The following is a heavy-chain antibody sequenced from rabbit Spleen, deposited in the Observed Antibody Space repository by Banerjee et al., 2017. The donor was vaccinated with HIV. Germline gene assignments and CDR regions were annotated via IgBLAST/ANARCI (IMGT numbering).Heavy chain of an antibody. CDR1: RFSFSSIDW. J-gene: IGHJ3*01. D-gene: IGHD1-1*01. CDR2: IDTSDGDT. Sequence: QERLVESGGGLVKPGGTLTLTCTVSRFSFSSIDWICWVRQAPGKGLEWIACIDTSDGDTDYANWPKGRFTISKTSSTTVTLQMTSLTAADTATYFCARDTSSSFSSYGMDLWGQGTLVTVS. V-gene: IGHV1S45*01. CDR3: ARDTSSSFSSYGMDL.